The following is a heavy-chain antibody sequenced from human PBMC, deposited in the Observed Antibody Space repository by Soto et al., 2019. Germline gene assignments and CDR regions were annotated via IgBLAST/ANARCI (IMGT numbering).Heavy chain of an antibody. CDR2: IKSKTDGGAT. CDR1: GFTFSNAW. V-gene: IGHV3-15*07. J-gene: IGHJ6*02. Sequence: GGSLRHSRGGSGFTFSNAWMNLGRQAPGKGLEWVGLIKSKTDGGATDYAAPVKGRFTISRDDSKNTLYLQMNSLKTEDTAVYYCTTSPTLGYGDYVSYYHNGIDVLRQGTTVTVSS. D-gene: IGHD4-17*01. CDR3: TTSPTLGYGDYVSYYHNGIDV.